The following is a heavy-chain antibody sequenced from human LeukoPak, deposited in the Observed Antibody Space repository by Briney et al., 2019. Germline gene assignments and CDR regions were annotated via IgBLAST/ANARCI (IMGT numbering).Heavy chain of an antibody. CDR1: EFTFSRYG. CDR3: ARDIDNYGDYIPY. Sequence: GGSLRLSCAASEFTFSRYGVNWVRQAPGKGLEWVSSISSSSSYIYYADSVKGRFTISRDNAKNSLYLQMNSLRAEDTAVYYCARDIDNYGDYIPYWGQGTLVTVSS. D-gene: IGHD4-17*01. V-gene: IGHV3-21*01. CDR2: ISSSSSYI. J-gene: IGHJ4*02.